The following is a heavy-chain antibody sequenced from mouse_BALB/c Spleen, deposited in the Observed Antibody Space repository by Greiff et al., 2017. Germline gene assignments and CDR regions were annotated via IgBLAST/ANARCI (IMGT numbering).Heavy chain of an antibody. V-gene: IGHV14-1*02. J-gene: IGHJ3*01. CDR2: IDPENGNT. D-gene: IGHD1-2*01. Sequence: VQLQQSGAELVRPGALVKLSCKASGFNIKDFYMHWVQQRPEQGLEWIGWIDPENGNTIYDPKFQGKASITADTSSNTAYLQLSSLTSEDTAVDDSARDVTAYGYGFAYWGQGTLVTVSA. CDR3: ARDVTAYGYGFAY. CDR1: GFNIKDFY.